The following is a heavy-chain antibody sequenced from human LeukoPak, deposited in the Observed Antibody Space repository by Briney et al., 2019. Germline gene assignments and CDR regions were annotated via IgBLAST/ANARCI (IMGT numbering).Heavy chain of an antibody. Sequence: PSETLSLTCTVSGYSISSGYYWGWIRQPPGKGLEWIGSIYHSGSTYYNPSLKSRVTISVDTSKNQLSLKLSSVTAADTAAYYCARTRAYGGRPDYWGQGTLVTVSS. CDR3: ARTRAYGGRPDY. D-gene: IGHD4-23*01. J-gene: IGHJ4*02. CDR2: IYHSGST. CDR1: GYSISSGYY. V-gene: IGHV4-38-2*02.